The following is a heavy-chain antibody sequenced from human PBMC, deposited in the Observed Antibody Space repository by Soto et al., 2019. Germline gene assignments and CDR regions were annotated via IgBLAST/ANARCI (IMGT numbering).Heavy chain of an antibody. Sequence: SVKVSCKASGGTFSSYAISWVRQAPGQGLEWMGGIIPIFGTANYAQKFQGRVTITADESTSTAYMELSSLRSEDTAVYYCALARQYYDILTGYYDYWGQGTLVTVSS. J-gene: IGHJ4*02. CDR1: GGTFSSYA. CDR2: IIPIFGTA. V-gene: IGHV1-69*13. CDR3: ALARQYYDILTGYYDY. D-gene: IGHD3-9*01.